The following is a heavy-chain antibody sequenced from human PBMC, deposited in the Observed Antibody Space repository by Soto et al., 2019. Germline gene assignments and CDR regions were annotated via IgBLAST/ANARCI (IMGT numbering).Heavy chain of an antibody. CDR1: GGSISSYY. Sequence: PSETLSLTCTVSGGSISSYYWSWIRQPPGKGLEWIGYIYYSGSTYYNPSLKSRVTISVDTSKNQFSLKLSSVTAAYTAVYYCARHTPAISISDHWGQGTLVTVSS. D-gene: IGHD2-15*01. CDR3: ARHTPAISISDH. J-gene: IGHJ4*02. CDR2: IYYSGST. V-gene: IGHV4-59*04.